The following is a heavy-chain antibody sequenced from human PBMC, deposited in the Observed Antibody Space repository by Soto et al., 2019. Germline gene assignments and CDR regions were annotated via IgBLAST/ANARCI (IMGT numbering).Heavy chain of an antibody. CDR3: TTIPRTGKAERLHPLDY. D-gene: IGHD3-10*01. CDR1: GFTFSNAW. J-gene: IGHJ4*02. V-gene: IGHV3-15*07. CDR2: IKSKTDGGTT. Sequence: GGSLRLSCAASGFTFSNAWMNWVRQAPGKGLEWVGRIKSKTDGGTTDYAAPVKGRFTISRDDSKNTLYLQMNSLKTEDTAVYYCTTIPRTGKAERLHPLDYWGQGTLVTVSS.